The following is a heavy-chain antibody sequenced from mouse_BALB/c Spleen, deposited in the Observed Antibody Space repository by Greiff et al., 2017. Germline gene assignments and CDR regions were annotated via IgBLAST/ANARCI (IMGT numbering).Heavy chain of an antibody. CDR1: GYTFTSYW. V-gene: IGHV1S127*01. D-gene: IGHD3-1*01. Sequence: QVQLQQSGAELVKPGASVKMSCKASGYTFTSYWMHWVKQRPGQGLEWIGVIDPSDSYTSYNQKFKGKATLTVDTSSSTAYMQLSSLTSEDSAVYYCTRRQLGLRNAMDYWGQGTSVTVSS. J-gene: IGHJ4*01. CDR3: TRRQLGLRNAMDY. CDR2: IDPSDSYT.